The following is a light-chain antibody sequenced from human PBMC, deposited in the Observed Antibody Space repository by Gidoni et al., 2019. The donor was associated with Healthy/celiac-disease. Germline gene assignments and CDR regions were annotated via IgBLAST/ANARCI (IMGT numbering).Light chain of an antibody. V-gene: IGKV3-11*01. J-gene: IGKJ1*01. CDR3: QQRSNWPLT. Sequence: EIVLTQSPATLSLSPGERATLSCRASQSVSSYLAWYQQKPGQAPRLLIYDASNRATGIPARFSGSGSVDTDFTLTISSLEPEDFAVYYCQQRSNWPLTFGQGTKVEIK. CDR1: QSVSSY. CDR2: DAS.